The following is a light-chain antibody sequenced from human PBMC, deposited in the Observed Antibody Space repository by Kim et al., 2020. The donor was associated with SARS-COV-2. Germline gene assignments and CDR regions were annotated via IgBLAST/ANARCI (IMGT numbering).Light chain of an antibody. J-gene: IGLJ3*02. CDR1: PANIGGKS. CDR3: AAWDDSLNGVV. Sequence: GQSGPISGSGRPANIGGKSGHCYLQLPGTAPKLLIYDNNRRPSGVPDRFSGSKSGSSASLAISGVQSEDEAHYYCAAWDDSLNGVVFGGGTQLTVL. V-gene: IGLV1-44*01. CDR2: DNN.